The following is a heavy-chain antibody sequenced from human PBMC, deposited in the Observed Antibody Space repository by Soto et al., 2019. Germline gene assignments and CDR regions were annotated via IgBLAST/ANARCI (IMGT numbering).Heavy chain of an antibody. CDR1: GGSLSSGGYY. D-gene: IGHD6-13*01. CDR3: ARVSGDSSSWYGWFDP. V-gene: IGHV4-31*03. CDR2: IYYSGSP. Sequence: QVQLQESGPGLVKPSQTLYLTCTVSGGSLSSGGYYWSWIRQHPGKGLEWIGYIYYSGSPYYNPTLTSRVTISVDTSKNQFSLKLSSVTAADTAVYYCARVSGDSSSWYGWFDPGGQGTLVTVSS. J-gene: IGHJ5*02.